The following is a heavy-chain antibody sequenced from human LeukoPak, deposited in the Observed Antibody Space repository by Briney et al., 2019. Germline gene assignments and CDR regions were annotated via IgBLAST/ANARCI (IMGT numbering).Heavy chain of an antibody. V-gene: IGHV3-21*01. Sequence: GGSLRLSCAVSGFTFSSYSMNWVRQAPGKGLEWVSFISTSSIYIYYADSVKGRFTISRDNAKNSLYLQMNSLRAEDTAVYYCAELGITMIGGVWGKGTTVTISS. CDR3: AELGITMIGGV. CDR1: GFTFSSYS. J-gene: IGHJ6*04. CDR2: ISTSSIYI. D-gene: IGHD3-10*02.